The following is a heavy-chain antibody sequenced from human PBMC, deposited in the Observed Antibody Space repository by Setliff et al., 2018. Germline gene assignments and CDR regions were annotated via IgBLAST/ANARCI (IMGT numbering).Heavy chain of an antibody. V-gene: IGHV4-4*08. CDR3: ARASSGWYSAYYYYMDV. CDR2: VNRRGST. J-gene: IGHJ6*03. CDR1: DGSLSTYY. D-gene: IGHD6-19*01. Sequence: TSETLSLTCTVSDGSLSTYYWSWIRQPPGKGLEFIGYVNRRGSTNFSPSLKSRVTISLDTSKNQFSLNLTSVTAADTAVYYCARASSGWYSAYYYYMDVWGKGTTVTVSS.